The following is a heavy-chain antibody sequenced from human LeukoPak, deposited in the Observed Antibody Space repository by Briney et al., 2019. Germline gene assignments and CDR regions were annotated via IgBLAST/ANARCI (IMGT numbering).Heavy chain of an antibody. J-gene: IGHJ3*02. Sequence: PSETLSLTCTVSGASITSSNYFWGWIRQPPGKGLEWIGSIYYSGTTYYNPSLESRLTISADSSKKRFSLKLSSVTASGTAVYFCASGELRRPFDIWGQGTVVTVSS. CDR1: GASITSSNYF. D-gene: IGHD1-7*01. CDR3: ASGELRRPFDI. CDR2: IYYSGTT. V-gene: IGHV4-39*01.